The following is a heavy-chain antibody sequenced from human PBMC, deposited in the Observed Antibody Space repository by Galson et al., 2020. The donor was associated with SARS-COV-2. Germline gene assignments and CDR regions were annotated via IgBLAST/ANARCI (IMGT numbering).Heavy chain of an antibody. CDR3: ARGAGQYRYGYWLED. CDR1: EKTFTDYS. J-gene: IGHJ4*02. Sequence: ASVKDSCKASEKTFTDYSLHWVRQAPGQGLEWMGGSNPKRGGANYAQKFQDRVTMTRDTSVSTVYMELRWVRSDDTAVYYCARGAGQYRYGYWLEDWGQGTLVTVS. CDR2: SNPKRGGA. D-gene: IGHD5-18*01. V-gene: IGHV1-2*02.